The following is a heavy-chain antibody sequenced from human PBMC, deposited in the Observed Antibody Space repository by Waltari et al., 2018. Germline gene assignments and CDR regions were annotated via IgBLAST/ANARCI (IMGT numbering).Heavy chain of an antibody. J-gene: IGHJ4*02. V-gene: IGHV4-59*01. CDR2: IYYSGST. D-gene: IGHD6-19*01. CDR1: GGSISSYS. Sequence: QVQLQESGPGLVKPSETLSLTCTVSGGSISSYSWSWIRQPPGKGLEWIGYIYYSGSTNYNPSLKSRVTISVDTSKNQFSLKLSSVTAADTAVYYCARDRYSSGWYFDYWGQGTLVTVSS. CDR3: ARDRYSSGWYFDY.